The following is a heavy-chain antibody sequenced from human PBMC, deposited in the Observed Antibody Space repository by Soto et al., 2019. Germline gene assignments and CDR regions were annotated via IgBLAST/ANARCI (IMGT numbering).Heavy chain of an antibody. V-gene: IGHV4-39*01. CDR2: IYYSGST. Sequence: SETLSLTCTVSGGSISSSSYYWGWIRQPPGKGLEWIGSIYYSGSTYYNPSLKSRVTISVDTSKNQFSLKLSSVTAADTAVYYCARRGRLDCSSTSCPAYYYYYMDVWGKGTTVTVSS. J-gene: IGHJ6*03. CDR1: GGSISSSSYY. CDR3: ARRGRLDCSSTSCPAYYYYYMDV. D-gene: IGHD2-2*01.